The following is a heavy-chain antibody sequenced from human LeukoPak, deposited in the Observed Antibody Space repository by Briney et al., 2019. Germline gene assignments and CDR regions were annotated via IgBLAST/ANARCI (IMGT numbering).Heavy chain of an antibody. V-gene: IGHV1-3*01. CDR2: INAGNGNT. CDR1: VYTFTSCA. Sequence: ASRKLSSTASVYTFTSCAVHCVRQAPGHRLGWMGWINAGNGNTKYSQKFQGRVTITRDTSASTAYMELSSLRSEDTAVYYCARETSVVVGIDYWGQGTLVTVSS. J-gene: IGHJ4*02. CDR3: ARETSVVVGIDY. D-gene: IGHD3-22*01.